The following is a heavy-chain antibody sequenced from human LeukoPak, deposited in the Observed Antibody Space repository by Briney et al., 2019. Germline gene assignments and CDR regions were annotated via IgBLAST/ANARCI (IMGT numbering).Heavy chain of an antibody. CDR1: GFTFSSYG. D-gene: IGHD2-2*01. CDR2: ISYDGSNK. CDR3: AKPAEDVYCSSTSCYGGISDY. V-gene: IGHV3-30*18. Sequence: GGSLRLSCAASGFTFSSYGMHWVRQAPGKGLEWVAVISYDGSNKYYADSVKGRFTISRDNSKNTLYLQMNSLRAEDTAVYYCAKPAEDVYCSSTSCYGGISDYWGQGTLVTVSS. J-gene: IGHJ4*02.